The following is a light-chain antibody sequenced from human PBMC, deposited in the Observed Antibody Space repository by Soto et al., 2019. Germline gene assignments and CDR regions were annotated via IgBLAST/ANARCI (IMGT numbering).Light chain of an antibody. CDR3: TSYTTSITYV. CDR1: ISDVGGYNF. Sequence: STLPQPASVSGSPGEPITISCTRTISDVGGYNFVSWYQHHPGKAPKLIIYDVSTRPSGVSNRFSGSKSGNTASLTISGLQAEDEADYYCTSYTTSITYVFGTGTKVTVL. V-gene: IGLV2-14*03. J-gene: IGLJ1*01. CDR2: DVS.